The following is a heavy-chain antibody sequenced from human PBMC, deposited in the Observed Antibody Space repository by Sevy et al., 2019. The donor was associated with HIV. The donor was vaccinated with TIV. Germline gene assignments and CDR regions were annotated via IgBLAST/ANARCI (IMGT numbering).Heavy chain of an antibody. Sequence: GGSLRLSCAASGFPVSSNYMSWVRQAPGKGLEWVSVMYSDGSTYHADSVKVRFTSSRDNSKNTLYLQMNSLRVEDTAVYYCARGKSGYGYGFDYWGQGTLVTVSS. D-gene: IGHD5-18*01. V-gene: IGHV3-66*01. CDR1: GFPVSSNY. CDR3: ARGKSGYGYGFDY. J-gene: IGHJ4*02. CDR2: MYSDGST.